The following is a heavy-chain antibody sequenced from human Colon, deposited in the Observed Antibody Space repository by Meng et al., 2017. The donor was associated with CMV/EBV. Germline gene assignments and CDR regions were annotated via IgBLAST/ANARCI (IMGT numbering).Heavy chain of an antibody. D-gene: IGHD2-2*02. CDR2: IYSSGEI. CDR3: ARGRTCSITSCYRGPSLDY. CDR1: GGSITKNNW. Sequence: SETLSLTCAVSGGSITKNNWWNWVRQAPGKGLEWIGEIYSSGEINYNPSLKSRVTISMENSKNQFSLKLNSVTAADTAVYHCARGRTCSITSCYRGPSLDYWGQGTLVTVSS. J-gene: IGHJ4*02. V-gene: IGHV4-4*02.